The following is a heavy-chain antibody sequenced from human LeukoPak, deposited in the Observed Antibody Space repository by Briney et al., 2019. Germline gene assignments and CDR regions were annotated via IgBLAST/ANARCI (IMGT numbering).Heavy chain of an antibody. Sequence: GGSLRLSCAASGFTFSGYAMSWGRQAPGKGLEWGSAISGRGGGTYYADSVKGGFTISRDNSKNTLYLQMNSLRAEDTDVYYCAKDLAKAFDIWGQGTMVTVSS. V-gene: IGHV3-23*01. CDR3: AKDLAKAFDI. CDR1: GFTFSGYA. J-gene: IGHJ3*02. CDR2: ISGRGGGT.